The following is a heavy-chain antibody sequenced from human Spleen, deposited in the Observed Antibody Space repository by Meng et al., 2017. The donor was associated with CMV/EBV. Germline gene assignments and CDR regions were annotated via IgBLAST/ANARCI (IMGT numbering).Heavy chain of an antibody. J-gene: IGHJ4*02. D-gene: IGHD2-2*02. CDR2: VNANSGAK. CDR3: ARGYCSGASCYIDD. Sequence: SGYTLTGYYMNWVRQAPGQGLEWMGWVNANSGAKDYAQKFQGRVTMTRDTSISTAYMELSRLRSDDTAVYYCARGYCSGASCYIDDWGQGTLVTVSS. CDR1: GYTLTGYY. V-gene: IGHV1-2*02.